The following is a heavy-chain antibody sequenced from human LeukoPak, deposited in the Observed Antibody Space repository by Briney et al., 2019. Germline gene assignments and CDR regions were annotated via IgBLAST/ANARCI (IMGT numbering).Heavy chain of an antibody. Sequence: SETLSLTCTVSGGSISSYYWSWIRQPPGKGLEWIGYIYYSGSANYNPSLKSRVTISVDTSKNQFSLKLSSVTAADTAVYYCARDGAYYYYGMDVWGQGTTVTVSS. CDR1: GGSISSYY. D-gene: IGHD3-10*01. CDR2: IYYSGSA. V-gene: IGHV4-59*01. J-gene: IGHJ6*02. CDR3: ARDGAYYYYGMDV.